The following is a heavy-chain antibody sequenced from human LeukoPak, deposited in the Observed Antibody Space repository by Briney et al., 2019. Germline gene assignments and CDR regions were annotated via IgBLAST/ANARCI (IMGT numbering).Heavy chain of an antibody. CDR2: ISDDGSNK. D-gene: IGHD1-26*01. J-gene: IGHJ4*02. Sequence: GRSLRLSCAASGFTFSRYGMHWVRQGPGRGLEWVAIISDDGSNKKYADSVTGRFTISRDNSKNTLYLQMNSLRPEDTALYFCAKASNGGSYCGVIIGYWGQGALVTVSS. V-gene: IGHV3-30*18. CDR1: GFTFSRYG. CDR3: AKASNGGSYCGVIIGY.